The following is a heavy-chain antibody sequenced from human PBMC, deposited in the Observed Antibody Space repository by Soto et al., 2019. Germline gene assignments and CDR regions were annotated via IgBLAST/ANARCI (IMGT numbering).Heavy chain of an antibody. Sequence: GASVKVSCKASGFTFTSSAVQWVRQARGQRLEWIGWIVVGSGNTNYAQKFQERVTITRDMSTSTAYMELSSLRSEDTAVYYCAADRVSTRGINDYWGQGTLVTVSS. CDR3: AADRVSTRGINDY. CDR1: GFTFTSSA. D-gene: IGHD6-13*01. J-gene: IGHJ4*02. CDR2: IVVGSGNT. V-gene: IGHV1-58*01.